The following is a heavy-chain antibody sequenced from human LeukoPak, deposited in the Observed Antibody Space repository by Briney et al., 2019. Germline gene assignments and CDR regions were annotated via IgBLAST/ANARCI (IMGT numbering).Heavy chain of an antibody. Sequence: ASVKVSCKASGYTFTSYGISWVRQAAGQGLEWMGWISAYNGNTNYAQKLQGRVTMTTDTSTSTAYMELRSLRSDDTAVYYCARARLAVAAYWTLADYWGQGTLVTVSS. V-gene: IGHV1-18*01. J-gene: IGHJ4*02. CDR3: ARARLAVAAYWTLADY. CDR2: ISAYNGNT. D-gene: IGHD6-19*01. CDR1: GYTFTSYG.